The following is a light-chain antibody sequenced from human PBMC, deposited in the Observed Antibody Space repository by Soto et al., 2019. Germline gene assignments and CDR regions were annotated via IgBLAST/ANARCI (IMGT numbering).Light chain of an antibody. CDR2: GAS. V-gene: IGKV3-20*01. J-gene: IGKJ4*01. Sequence: IVLTQSPATLSLSPWERTTLSCRASQSVSSNYLAWYQRKPGQAPRLLIYGASSRATGIPDRFSGSGSGTDFTLTISRLEPEDFAVYYCQQYGSSPLTFGGGTKVDIK. CDR1: QSVSSNY. CDR3: QQYGSSPLT.